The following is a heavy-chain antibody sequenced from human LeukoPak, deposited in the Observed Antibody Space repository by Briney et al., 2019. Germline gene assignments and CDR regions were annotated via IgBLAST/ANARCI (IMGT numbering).Heavy chain of an antibody. Sequence: PSQTLSLTCTVSGRYISSGRYHWSWIRQPAGKRLEWIGRIYTSGSTNYNPSLKSRVTISVDTSKNQFSLKLSSVTAADTDVYYCARVDCSGGSCDSWGQGTLVTVSS. J-gene: IGHJ5*01. D-gene: IGHD2-15*01. CDR2: IYTSGST. CDR1: GRYISSGRYH. V-gene: IGHV4-61*02. CDR3: ARVDCSGGSCDS.